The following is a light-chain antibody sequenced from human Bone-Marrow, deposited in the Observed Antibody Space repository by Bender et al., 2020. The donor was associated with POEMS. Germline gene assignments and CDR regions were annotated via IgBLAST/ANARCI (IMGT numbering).Light chain of an antibody. J-gene: IGLJ2*01. Sequence: QSALTQPASVSGSPGQSITISCSTTGSDIDVYKPVSWYQQHPGKAPKLILYEVFKRPSGVSGRFSGAKSANTASLTISGLLPEDEADYYCGSSADIMSFFAGGTKVTVL. CDR1: GSDIDVYKP. V-gene: IGLV2-23*02. CDR3: GSSADIMSF. CDR2: EVF.